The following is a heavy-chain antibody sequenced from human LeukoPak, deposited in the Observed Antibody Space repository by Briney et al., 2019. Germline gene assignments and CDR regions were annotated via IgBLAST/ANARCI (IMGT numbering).Heavy chain of an antibody. CDR2: IIPIFGTA. J-gene: IGHJ6*02. D-gene: IGHD2-2*01. CDR1: GGTFSSYA. CDR3: ASPAASIVVVPAAAWSYYGMDV. Sequence: SVKVSFTASGGTFSSYAISWVRQAPGQGLEWMGGIIPIFGTANYAQKFQGRVTITADESTSTAYMELSSLRSEDTAVYYCASPAASIVVVPAAAWSYYGMDVWGQGTTVTVSS. V-gene: IGHV1-69*13.